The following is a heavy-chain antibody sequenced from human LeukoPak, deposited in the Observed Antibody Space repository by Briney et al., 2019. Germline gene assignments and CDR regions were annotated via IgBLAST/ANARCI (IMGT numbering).Heavy chain of an antibody. CDR3: ASMYYYGSGSIT. D-gene: IGHD3-10*01. Sequence: SETLSLTCTVSGGSISSYYWSWIRQPPGKGLEWIGYIYYSGSTNYNPSLKSRVTISVDTSKNQFSLKLSSVTAADTAVYYCASMYYYGSGSITWGQGTLVTVSS. CDR2: IYYSGST. J-gene: IGHJ4*02. V-gene: IGHV4-59*12. CDR1: GGSISSYY.